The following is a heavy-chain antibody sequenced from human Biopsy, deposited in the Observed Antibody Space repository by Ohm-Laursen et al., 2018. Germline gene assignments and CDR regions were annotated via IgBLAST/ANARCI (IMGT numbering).Heavy chain of an antibody. CDR3: ARRGSGGRSFDY. Sequence: PSDTLSLTCAVSGDSINSSYWSWIRQPPGKGLEWIGFISNSGNTNYNPSLKSRVTISADTSKNQFSLKLGSVTVADTAVFYCARRGSGGRSFDYWGQGSLATVSS. D-gene: IGHD2-15*01. CDR1: GDSINSSY. J-gene: IGHJ4*02. CDR2: ISNSGNT. V-gene: IGHV4-59*08.